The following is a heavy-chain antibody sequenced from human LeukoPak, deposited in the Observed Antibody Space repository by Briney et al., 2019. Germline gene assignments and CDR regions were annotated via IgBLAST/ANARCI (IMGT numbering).Heavy chain of an antibody. CDR2: FYSGGSR. V-gene: IGHV3-53*01. CDR3: VGGSNGRKEYFDF. Sequence: GGSLRLSRAASGFAVSDNYMSWVRQAPGKGLEWVSVFYSGGSRYYADSVKGRFTISRYNVKKTLSLQMNSLRGDDSGVYYCVGGSNGRKEYFDFWGRGTMVTVSS. CDR1: GFAVSDNY. J-gene: IGHJ3*01. D-gene: IGHD2-8*01.